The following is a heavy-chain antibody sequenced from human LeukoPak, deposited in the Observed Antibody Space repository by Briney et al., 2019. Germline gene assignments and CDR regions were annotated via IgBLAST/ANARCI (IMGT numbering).Heavy chain of an antibody. CDR1: GGSISSSSYY. D-gene: IGHD6-6*01. CDR3: ATSSIAARPGAFDY. V-gene: IGHV4-39*01. J-gene: IGHJ4*02. Sequence: PSETLPLTCTVSGGSISSSSYYWGWIRQPPGKGLEWIGSIYYSGSTYYNPSLKSRVTISVDMSKNQFSLKLSSVTAADTAVYYCATSSIAARPGAFDYWGQGTLVTVSS. CDR2: IYYSGST.